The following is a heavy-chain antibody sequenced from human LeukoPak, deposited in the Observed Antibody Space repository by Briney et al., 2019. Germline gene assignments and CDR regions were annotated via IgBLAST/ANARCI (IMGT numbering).Heavy chain of an antibody. CDR3: AKDRGIRITMIPGDAFDI. Sequence: GGSLRLSCAASGFTFDDYAMHWVRQAPGKGLEWVSGISWNSGSIGYADSVKGRFTISRGNAKNSLYLQMNSLRAEDMALYYCAKDRGIRITMIPGDAFDIWGQGTWSPSLQ. CDR2: ISWNSGSI. D-gene: IGHD3-22*01. CDR1: GFTFDDYA. V-gene: IGHV3-9*03. J-gene: IGHJ3*02.